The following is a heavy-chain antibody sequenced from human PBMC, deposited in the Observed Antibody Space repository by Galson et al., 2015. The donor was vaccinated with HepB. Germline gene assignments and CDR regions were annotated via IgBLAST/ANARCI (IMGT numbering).Heavy chain of an antibody. Sequence: SLRLSCAASGFTFSSYWMSWVRQAPGKGLEWVANIKQDGNEKYYVDSVKGRFTISRDNAKNSLYLQMNSLRAEDTAVYYCARDPFGVDDFWSGISFDYWGQGTLVTVSS. J-gene: IGHJ4*02. CDR3: ARDPFGVDDFWSGISFDY. V-gene: IGHV3-7*03. CDR1: GFTFSSYW. D-gene: IGHD3-3*01. CDR2: IKQDGNEK.